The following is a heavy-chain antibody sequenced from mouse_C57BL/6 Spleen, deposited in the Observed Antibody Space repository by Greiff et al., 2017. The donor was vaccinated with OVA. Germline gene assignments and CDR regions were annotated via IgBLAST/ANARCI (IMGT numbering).Heavy chain of an antibody. CDR2: ISSGSSTI. CDR3: ARGGYYSNPHFDY. Sequence: VQLVESGGGLVKPGGSLKLSCAASGFTFSDYGMHWVRQAPEKGLEWVAYISSGSSTIYYADTVKGRFTISRDNAKNTLFLQMTSLRSEDTAMYYCARGGYYSNPHFDYWGQGTTLTVSS. CDR1: GFTFSDYG. J-gene: IGHJ2*01. V-gene: IGHV5-17*01. D-gene: IGHD2-5*01.